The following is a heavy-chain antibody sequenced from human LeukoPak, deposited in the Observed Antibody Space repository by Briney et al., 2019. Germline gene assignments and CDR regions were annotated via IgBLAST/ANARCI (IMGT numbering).Heavy chain of an antibody. D-gene: IGHD3-22*01. CDR1: GFTFSSYS. J-gene: IGHJ4*02. Sequence: GGSLRLSCAASGFTFSSYSMNWVRQAPGKGLEWVSYISTASSTISYADSVKGRFTISRDNAKNSLYLQMNSLRAEDTAVYYCATSVIRGQGTLVTVSS. CDR3: ATSVI. CDR2: ISTASSTI. V-gene: IGHV3-48*01.